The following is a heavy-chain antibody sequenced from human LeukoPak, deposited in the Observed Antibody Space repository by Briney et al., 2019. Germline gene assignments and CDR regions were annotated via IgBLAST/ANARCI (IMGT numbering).Heavy chain of an antibody. CDR1: GFTFSSYW. Sequence: PGGCLRLSCAASGFTFSSYWMHWVRQAPGKGLVWVARINSDGSGTSLADSVKGRFTISRDNAKNTLYLQMNSLRAEDTAVYYCARGLGYCTNGVCFGSDYYYYSGMDVWGQGTTVTVSS. J-gene: IGHJ6*02. D-gene: IGHD2-8*01. CDR2: INSDGSGT. CDR3: ARGLGYCTNGVCFGSDYYYYSGMDV. V-gene: IGHV3-74*01.